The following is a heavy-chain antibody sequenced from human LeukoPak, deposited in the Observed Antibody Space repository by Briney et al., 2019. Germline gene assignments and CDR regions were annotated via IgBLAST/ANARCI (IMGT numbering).Heavy chain of an antibody. J-gene: IGHJ5*02. D-gene: IGHD3-10*01. CDR1: GYTFTGYY. V-gene: IGHV1-2*02. CDR3: ARIPSYGSGRNWFDP. CDR2: INPNSGGT. Sequence: ASVKVSCKASGYTFTGYYMHWVRQAPGQGLEWMGWINPNSGGTNYAQKFQGRVTMTRDTSISTAYMELSRLRSDDTAVYYCARIPSYGSGRNWFDPWGQGTLVTVSS.